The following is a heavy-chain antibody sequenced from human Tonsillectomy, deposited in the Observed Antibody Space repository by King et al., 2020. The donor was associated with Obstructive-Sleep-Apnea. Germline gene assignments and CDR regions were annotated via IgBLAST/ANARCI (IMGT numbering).Heavy chain of an antibody. J-gene: IGHJ4*02. D-gene: IGHD4-23*01. CDR2: IYYGGST. CDR1: GGSISSGGYY. CDR3: ARESSLPGGNSYFDY. V-gene: IGHV4-31*03. Sequence: VQLQESGPGLVKPSQTLSLTCTVSGGSISSGGYYWSWIRQHPGKGLEWSGYIYYGGSTYSHPSLKSRVTISVDTSKNQFSLKLSSVTVADTAVYYCARESSLPGGNSYFDYWGQGTLVTVSS.